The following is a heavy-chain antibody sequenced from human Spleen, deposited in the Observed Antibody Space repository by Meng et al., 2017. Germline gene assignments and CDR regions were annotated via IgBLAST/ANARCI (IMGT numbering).Heavy chain of an antibody. CDR2: INPKSGDT. CDR3: AREEIQLWLSYYYYDMDV. CDR1: GYSFPHYW. Sequence: SVKVSCKASGYSFPHYWLHWVRRAPGQGREWMGRINPKSGDTHYAQRFQGRDTMTGDTSISTAYVELSGLRSEDTAVYYCAREEIQLWLSYYYYDMDVWGQGTTVTVSS. V-gene: IGHV1-2*06. J-gene: IGHJ6*02. D-gene: IGHD5-18*01.